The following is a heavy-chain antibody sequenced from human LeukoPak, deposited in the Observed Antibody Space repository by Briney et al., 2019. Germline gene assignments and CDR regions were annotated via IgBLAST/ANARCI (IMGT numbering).Heavy chain of an antibody. Sequence: RTSETLSLTCTVSSGSISSTSYYWGWIRQPPGKGLEWIGSIYYSGSTNYNPSLKSRVTISVDTSKNQFSLKLSSVTAADTAVYYCARWERYTYDAFDIWGQGTMVTVSS. D-gene: IGHD5-18*01. CDR2: IYYSGST. J-gene: IGHJ3*02. CDR3: ARWERYTYDAFDI. V-gene: IGHV4-39*07. CDR1: SGSISSTSYY.